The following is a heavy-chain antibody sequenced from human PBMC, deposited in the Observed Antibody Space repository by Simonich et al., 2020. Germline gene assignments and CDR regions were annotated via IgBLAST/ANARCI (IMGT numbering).Heavy chain of an antibody. CDR1: GGSISSYY. J-gene: IGHJ4*02. V-gene: IGHV4-59*08. D-gene: IGHD5-12*01. CDR2: IYYSGST. CDR3: ARHDRWLQFYFDY. Sequence: QVQLQESGPGLVKPSETLSLTCTVSGGSISSYYWSWIRQPPGKGLEWIGYIYYSGSTNSNPSLKSRVTISVDTSKNQSSLKLSSVTAADTAVYYCARHDRWLQFYFDYWGQGTLVTVSS.